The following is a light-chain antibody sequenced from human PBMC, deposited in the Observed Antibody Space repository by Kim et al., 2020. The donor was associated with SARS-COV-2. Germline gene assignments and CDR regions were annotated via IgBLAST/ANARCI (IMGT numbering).Light chain of an antibody. Sequence: SPGERATHSCRAGQSVSNNLAWYQQKPGQAPRLVIYGASTRATGIPARFSGSGSGTEFTLTISSLPSEDFAVYYCQQYNDWPPGDTFGQGTKLEI. V-gene: IGKV3-15*01. CDR1: QSVSNN. CDR3: QQYNDWPPGDT. J-gene: IGKJ2*01. CDR2: GAS.